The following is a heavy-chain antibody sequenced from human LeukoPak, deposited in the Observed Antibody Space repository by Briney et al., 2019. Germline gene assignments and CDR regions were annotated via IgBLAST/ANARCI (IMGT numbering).Heavy chain of an antibody. CDR2: IIPIFGIA. J-gene: IGHJ6*02. Sequence: SVKVSCKASGGTFSSYAISWVRQAPGQGLEWMGGIIPIFGIANYAQKFQGRVTITADESTNTAYMELSSLRSEDTAVYYCARDSEQWLSRSNYYYYGMDVWGQGTTVTVSS. D-gene: IGHD6-19*01. V-gene: IGHV1-69*13. CDR1: GGTFSSYA. CDR3: ARDSEQWLSRSNYYYYGMDV.